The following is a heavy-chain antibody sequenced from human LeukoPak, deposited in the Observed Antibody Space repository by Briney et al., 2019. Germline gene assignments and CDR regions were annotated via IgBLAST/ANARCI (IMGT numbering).Heavy chain of an antibody. CDR2: INPNSGGT. D-gene: IGHD4-17*01. CDR1: GYTFTGYY. CDR3: APTPRGGDYRFDY. V-gene: IGHV1-2*02. J-gene: IGHJ4*02. Sequence: ASVKVSCKASGYTFTGYYMHWVRQAPGQGLEWMGWINPNSGGTNYAQKFQGRVTMTRDTSISTAYMELSSLRSEDTAVYYCAPTPRGGDYRFDYWGQGTLVTVSS.